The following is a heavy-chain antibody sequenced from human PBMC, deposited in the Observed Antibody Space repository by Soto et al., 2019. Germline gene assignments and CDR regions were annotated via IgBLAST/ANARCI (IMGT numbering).Heavy chain of an antibody. CDR2: IIPIFGTA. V-gene: IGHV1-69*12. Sequence: QVQLVQSGAEVKKPGSSVKVSCKASGGTFSSYAISWVRQAPGQGLEWMGGIIPIFGTANYAQKFQGRVTITADESTSTAYMELSSLRSEDTAVYYCARDGRDCSGGSCYSNWFDPWGQGTLVTVSS. J-gene: IGHJ5*02. CDR3: ARDGRDCSGGSCYSNWFDP. D-gene: IGHD2-15*01. CDR1: GGTFSSYA.